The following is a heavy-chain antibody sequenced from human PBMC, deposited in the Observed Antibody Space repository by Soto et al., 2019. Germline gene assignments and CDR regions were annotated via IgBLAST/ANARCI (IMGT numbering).Heavy chain of an antibody. CDR1: GFTFGDCA. Sequence: EVQLVESGGGLVQPGRSLRLSCTASGFTFGDCAVRWFRQAPERGPEWVGLIRSKTFGGTTEYAASVKGRFTISRDDSKSFAYLEMNSLKTADTAVYYCTRDRNWIHVPDLFNWFAPWGQGTLVTVSS. CDR2: IRSKTFGGTT. J-gene: IGHJ5*02. CDR3: TRDRNWIHVPDLFNWFAP. D-gene: IGHD1-20*01. V-gene: IGHV3-49*03.